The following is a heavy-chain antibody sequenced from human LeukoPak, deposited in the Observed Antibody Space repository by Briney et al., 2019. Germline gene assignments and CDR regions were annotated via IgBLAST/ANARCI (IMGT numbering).Heavy chain of an antibody. CDR2: ISYDSEGD. V-gene: IGHV3-30*18. D-gene: IGHD3-16*01. Sequence: GGSLRLSCVTSGFTFSNYGMQWVRQLPGKGLEWVAVISYDSEGDYHVDSVKGRFTTSRDNSKNTLYLQMNSLRVEDTAVYYCAKDGGNWYDSEGNHLMRSYMDVWGKGTTVTISS. J-gene: IGHJ6*03. CDR3: AKDGGNWYDSEGNHLMRSYMDV. CDR1: GFTFSNYG.